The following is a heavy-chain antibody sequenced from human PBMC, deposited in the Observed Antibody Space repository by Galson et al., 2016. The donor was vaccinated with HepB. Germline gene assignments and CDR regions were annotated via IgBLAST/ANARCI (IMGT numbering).Heavy chain of an antibody. CDR2: ISYDGGNK. CDR1: GFTFSSYA. V-gene: IGHV3-30*04. J-gene: IGHJ3*02. Sequence: SLRLSCAASGFTFSSYAMHWVRQAPGKGLEWVALISYDGGNKYYADYVKGRVTISRDNSKNNLYLQMNSLRAEDSAGYYCAKISLVGYNSGWGGSFDIWGRGTMVTVSS. D-gene: IGHD6-19*01. CDR3: AKISLVGYNSGWGGSFDI.